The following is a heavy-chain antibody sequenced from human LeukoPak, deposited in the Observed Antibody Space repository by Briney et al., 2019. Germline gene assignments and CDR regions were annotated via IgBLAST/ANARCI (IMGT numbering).Heavy chain of an antibody. Sequence: ASVKVSCKASGCTFTGYFMHWVRQAPGQGLEWMGMVNPNGGSTNYAQNFQGRVTMTSDMSTSTVYMELSSLRSEDTAVYYCARSKDNRGYEVRHLDHWGQGTLVTVSS. CDR3: ARSKDNRGYEVRHLDH. CDR2: VNPNGGST. D-gene: IGHD3-10*01. V-gene: IGHV1-46*01. J-gene: IGHJ4*02. CDR1: GCTFTGYF.